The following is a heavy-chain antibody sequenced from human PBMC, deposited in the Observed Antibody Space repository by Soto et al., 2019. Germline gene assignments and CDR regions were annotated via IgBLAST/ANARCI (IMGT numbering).Heavy chain of an antibody. Sequence: EVQLLESGGALVQPGGSLRLSCAASGFTFSSYAMSWVRQAPGKGLEWVSAISGSGDSTYYADSVKGRFTISRDNSKNTLYVQMNSLRAEDTAVYYCAQGKYDASGSYYNDLDYWGQGTVVTVSS. CDR3: AQGKYDASGSYYNDLDY. CDR2: ISGSGDST. J-gene: IGHJ4*02. D-gene: IGHD3-10*01. V-gene: IGHV3-23*01. CDR1: GFTFSSYA.